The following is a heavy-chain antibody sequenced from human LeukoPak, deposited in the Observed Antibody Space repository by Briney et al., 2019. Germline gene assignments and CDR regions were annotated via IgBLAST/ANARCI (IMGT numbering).Heavy chain of an antibody. J-gene: IGHJ4*02. D-gene: IGHD3-10*01. CDR2: INHSGST. CDR1: SGSFSGYY. V-gene: IGHV4-34*01. Sequence: SDTLSLTCAVYSGSFSGYYWSWLRQPPGKGLESIGEINHSGSTNYNPSLKSRVTISVDTSKNQFSLKLSSVTAADTAVYYCASANGSGKTYRIDYWGQGTLVTVSS. CDR3: ASANGSGKTYRIDY.